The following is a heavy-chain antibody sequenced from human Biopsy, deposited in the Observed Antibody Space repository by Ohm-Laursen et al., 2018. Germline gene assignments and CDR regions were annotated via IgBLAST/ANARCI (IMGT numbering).Heavy chain of an antibody. CDR3: ATKLTGYFHH. Sequence: SVKVSCKVSGGTFSNYGVNWVRQAPGQGLEWLGGNIPILGTGNYAQKFQDRVTVAADTSTSTATMELRSLRSDDTAVYYCATKLTGYFHHWGQGTLVIVSS. V-gene: IGHV1-69*06. CDR1: GGTFSNYG. D-gene: IGHD3-9*01. CDR2: NIPILGTG. J-gene: IGHJ1*01.